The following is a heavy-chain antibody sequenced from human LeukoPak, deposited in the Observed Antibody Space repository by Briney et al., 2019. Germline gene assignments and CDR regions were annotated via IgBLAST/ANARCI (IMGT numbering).Heavy chain of an antibody. CDR1: GGSISSYY. CDR2: IYSSGST. CDR3: ARDWGSGSYYYGMDV. J-gene: IGHJ6*02. V-gene: IGHV4-4*07. Sequence: KPSETLSLTCTVSGGSISSYYWSWIRQPAGKGLEWIGRIYSSGSTNYNPSVRSRVTMSVDTSKNQFSLKLNSVTAADTAVYYCARDWGSGSYYYGMDVWGQGTTVTVSS. D-gene: IGHD3-10*01.